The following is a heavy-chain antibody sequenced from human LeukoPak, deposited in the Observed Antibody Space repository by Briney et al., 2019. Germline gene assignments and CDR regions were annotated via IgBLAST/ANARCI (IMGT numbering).Heavy chain of an antibody. Sequence: PSETLSLTCSVFGGSISGSSYNWGWIRQPPGKGLEWIGIMYYSGSINYNPSLKSRVTISVDTSKNQFSLKLSSVTAADTAVYYCARLPSYGGNDYYYYMDVWGKGTTVTVSS. D-gene: IGHD4-23*01. J-gene: IGHJ6*03. CDR1: GGSISGSSYN. CDR2: MYYSGSI. V-gene: IGHV4-39*01. CDR3: ARLPSYGGNDYYYYMDV.